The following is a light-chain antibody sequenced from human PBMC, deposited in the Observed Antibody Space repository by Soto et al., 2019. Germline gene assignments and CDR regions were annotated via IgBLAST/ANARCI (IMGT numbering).Light chain of an antibody. V-gene: IGKV3D-15*01. Sequence: IVMPQTPGTLSVSPGERATLSCRASQSVSINLAWYQQKPGQAPRLLIYDASTRATGIPARFSGSGSGTEFTLTISSLQSKDFAVYYCQQYNNWHPLTFGGGTKVDIK. CDR1: QSVSIN. CDR3: QQYNNWHPLT. CDR2: DAS. J-gene: IGKJ4*01.